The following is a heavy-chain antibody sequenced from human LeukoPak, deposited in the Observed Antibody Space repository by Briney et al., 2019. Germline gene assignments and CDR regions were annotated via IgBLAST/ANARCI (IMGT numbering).Heavy chain of an antibody. D-gene: IGHD3-3*01. CDR1: GFTFSSYS. V-gene: IGHV3-21*01. CDR3: ARVAGIDFWSGYYRGEYDY. Sequence: GGSLRLSCAASGFTFSSYSMNWVRQAPGKGLEWVSSISSSSSYIYYADSVKGRFTISRDNAKNSLYLQMNSLRDEDTAVYYCARVAGIDFWSGYYRGEYDYWGQGTLVTVSS. CDR2: ISSSSSYI. J-gene: IGHJ4*02.